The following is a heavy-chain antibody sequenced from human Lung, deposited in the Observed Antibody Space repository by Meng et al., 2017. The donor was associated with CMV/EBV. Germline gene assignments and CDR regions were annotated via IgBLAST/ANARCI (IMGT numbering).Heavy chain of an antibody. CDR2: ISGYNGNT. CDR1: GYAFSNYG. V-gene: IGHV1-18*01. D-gene: IGHD6-13*01. CDR3: ARDAYFNTWYPNRFDP. J-gene: IGHJ5*02. Sequence: ASVXVSCKAYGYAFSNYGVTWVRQAPGQGPEWMGWISGYNGNTKYAQKFQGRVTMTADTSTSTVYMELRSLTSDDTAVYYCARDAYFNTWYPNRFDPWGQGTLVTVSS.